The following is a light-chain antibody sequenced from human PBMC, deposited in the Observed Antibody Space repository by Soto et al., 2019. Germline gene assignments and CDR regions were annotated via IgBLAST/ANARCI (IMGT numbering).Light chain of an antibody. CDR3: QRFHTYPRT. CDR2: AAS. V-gene: IGKV1-9*01. Sequence: DIQLTQSPPFLSASVGDRVTITCRASQDISSSLAWYQQKPGKAPKLLIFAASTLQSGVPSRFSGSGSGTEFTLTISSLQPEDFATYYCQRFHTYPRTFGQGTKVESK. CDR1: QDISSS. J-gene: IGKJ1*01.